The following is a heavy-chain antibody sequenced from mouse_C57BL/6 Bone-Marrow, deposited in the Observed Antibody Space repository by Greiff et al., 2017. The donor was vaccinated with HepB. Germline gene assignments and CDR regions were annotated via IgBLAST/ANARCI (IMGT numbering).Heavy chain of an antibody. CDR3: TTGGNGAMDY. CDR1: GFNIKDDY. D-gene: IGHD2-1*01. CDR2: IDPENGDT. V-gene: IGHV14-4*01. J-gene: IGHJ4*01. Sequence: VQLQQSGAELVRPGASVKLSCTASGFNIKDDYMHWVKQRPEQGLEWIGWIDPENGDTEYASKFQGKATITADTSTNTAYLQLSSLTSRDTDVYYSTTGGNGAMDYWGQGTSVTVSS.